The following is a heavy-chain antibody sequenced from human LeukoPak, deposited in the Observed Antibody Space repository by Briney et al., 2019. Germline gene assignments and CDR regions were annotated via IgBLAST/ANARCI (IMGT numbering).Heavy chain of an antibody. CDR1: GFTFSSYS. Sequence: KAGGSLRLSCAASGFTFSSYSMNWVRQAPGKGLEWVSSISSSSSYIYYADSVKGRFTISRDNAKNSLYLQMNSLRAEDTAVYYCARDRDYGDSTPAAFDIWGQGTMVTVSS. CDR3: ARDRDYGDSTPAAFDI. CDR2: ISSSSSYI. D-gene: IGHD4-17*01. V-gene: IGHV3-21*01. J-gene: IGHJ3*02.